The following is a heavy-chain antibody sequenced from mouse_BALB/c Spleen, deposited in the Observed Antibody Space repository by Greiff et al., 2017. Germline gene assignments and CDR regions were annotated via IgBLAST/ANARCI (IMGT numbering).Heavy chain of an antibody. CDR3: ARQVFFYWYFDV. CDR2: ISNGGGST. Sequence: EVKVEESGGGLVQPGGSLKLSCAASGFTFSSYTMSWVRQTPEKRLEWVAYISNGGGSTYYPDTVKGRFTISRDNAKNTLYLQMSSLKSEDTAMYYCARQVFFYWYFDVWGAGTTVTVSS. V-gene: IGHV5-12-2*01. J-gene: IGHJ1*01. CDR1: GFTFSSYT.